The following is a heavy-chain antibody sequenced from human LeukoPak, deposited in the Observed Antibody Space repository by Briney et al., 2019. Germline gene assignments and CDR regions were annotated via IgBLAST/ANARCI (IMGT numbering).Heavy chain of an antibody. V-gene: IGHV4-30-4*01. Sequence: SETLSLTCTVSGGSISSGDYYWSWIRRPPGKGLEWIGYIYYSGSTYYNPSLKSRVTISVDTSKNQFSLKLSSVTAADTAVYYCARSTGSTADYWGQGTLVTVSS. CDR2: IYYSGST. D-gene: IGHD1-14*01. CDR1: GGSISSGDYY. CDR3: ARSTGSTADY. J-gene: IGHJ4*02.